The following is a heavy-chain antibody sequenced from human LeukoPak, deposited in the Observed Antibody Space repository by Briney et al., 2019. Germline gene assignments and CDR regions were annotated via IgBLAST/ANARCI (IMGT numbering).Heavy chain of an antibody. Sequence: GRSLRLSCAASGFTFDDYAMHWVRQAPGKGLEWVSGISWNSGSIGYADSVKGRFTISRDNAKNSLYLQMNSLSAEDTALYYCAKDAASSGYAVFDYWGQGTLVTVSS. V-gene: IGHV3-9*01. CDR1: GFTFDDYA. CDR2: ISWNSGSI. CDR3: AKDAASSGYAVFDY. J-gene: IGHJ4*02. D-gene: IGHD3-22*01.